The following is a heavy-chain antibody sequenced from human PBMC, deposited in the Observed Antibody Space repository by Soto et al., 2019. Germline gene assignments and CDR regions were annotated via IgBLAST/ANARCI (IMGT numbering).Heavy chain of an antibody. D-gene: IGHD3-3*01. J-gene: IGHJ6*03. CDR3: ARVGITIFGVAPEYYYYMDV. CDR2: INWNGGST. V-gene: IGHV3-20*01. Sequence: GGSLRLSCAASGFTFDDYGMSWVRQAPGKGLERVSGINWNGGSTGYADSVKGRFTISRDNAKNSLYLQMNSLRAEDTALYHYARVGITIFGVAPEYYYYMDVWGKGTTVTVSS. CDR1: GFTFDDYG.